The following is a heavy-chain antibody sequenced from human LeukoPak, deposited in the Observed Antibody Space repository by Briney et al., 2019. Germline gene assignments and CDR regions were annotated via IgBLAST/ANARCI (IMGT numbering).Heavy chain of an antibody. J-gene: IGHJ6*03. CDR3: ARESLSTIFGVVITPYYYMDV. V-gene: IGHV3-48*03. CDR2: ISSSGDTI. D-gene: IGHD3-3*01. Sequence: GGSLRLSCAASGFTFSSYEMNWVRQAPGKGLEWVSYISSSGDTINYADSVKGRFTISRDNAKNSLYLQMNSLRAEDTAVYYCARESLSTIFGVVITPYYYMDVWGKGTTVTVSS. CDR1: GFTFSSYE.